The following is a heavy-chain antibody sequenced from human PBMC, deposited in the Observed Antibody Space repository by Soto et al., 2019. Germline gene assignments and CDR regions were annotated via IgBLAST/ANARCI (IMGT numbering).Heavy chain of an antibody. V-gene: IGHV3-11*03. D-gene: IGHD6-13*01. CDR1: EFTVSAYY. CDR3: ATGQQVRMADI. Sequence: QVQLLESGGGLVKPGGSLRLSCAASEFTVSAYYMAWIRQAPGKGLDWISYISGDSRYTNYADSVKGRFTVSRDNAKNSLYLQMNSLTVEDTAVYFCATGQQVRMADIWGQGTMVTVS. J-gene: IGHJ3*02. CDR2: ISGDSRYT.